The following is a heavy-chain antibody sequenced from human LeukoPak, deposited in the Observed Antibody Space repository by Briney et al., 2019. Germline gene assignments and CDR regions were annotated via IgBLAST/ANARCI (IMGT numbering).Heavy chain of an antibody. CDR2: IRYDGSNK. CDR1: GFTFSSYG. CDR3: AHARASGYSYGFDY. V-gene: IGHV3-30*02. Sequence: GGSLRLSCAASGFTFSSYGMHWVRQAPGKGLEWVAFIRYDGSNKYYADSVKGRFTISRDNSKNTLYLQMNSLGAEDTAVYYCAHARASGYSYGFDYWGQGTLVTVSS. D-gene: IGHD5-18*01. J-gene: IGHJ4*02.